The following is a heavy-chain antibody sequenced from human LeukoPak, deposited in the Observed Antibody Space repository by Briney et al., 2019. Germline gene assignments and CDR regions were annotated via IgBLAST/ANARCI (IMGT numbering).Heavy chain of an antibody. Sequence: ASVKVSCKASGYTFTGYYVHWVRQAPGQGLEWMGRINPNSGDTNYAQKFQGRVTMTRDTSISTAYMELSRLRSDDTAVYYCARDARGSSYMDVWGQGTTVTVSS. V-gene: IGHV1-2*06. CDR2: INPNSGDT. CDR3: ARDARGSSYMDV. J-gene: IGHJ6*02. CDR1: GYTFTGYY. D-gene: IGHD3-10*01.